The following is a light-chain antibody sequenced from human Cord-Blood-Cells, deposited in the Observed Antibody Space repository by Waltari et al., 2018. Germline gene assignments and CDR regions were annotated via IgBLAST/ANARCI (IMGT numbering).Light chain of an antibody. Sequence: QSALTHPASVSWFPGQSIPISCTGTSSDVGGYNLVSWYQQHPGKAPKLMIYEVSKRPSGVSNRFSGSKSGNTASLTIAGRQAEDEADYYCCSYAGSSTWVFGGGTKLTVL. CDR3: CSYAGSSTWV. V-gene: IGLV2-23*02. J-gene: IGLJ3*02. CDR1: SSDVGGYNL. CDR2: EVS.